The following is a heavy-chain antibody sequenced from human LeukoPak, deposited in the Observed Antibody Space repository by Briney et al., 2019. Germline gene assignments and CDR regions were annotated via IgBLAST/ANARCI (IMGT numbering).Heavy chain of an antibody. D-gene: IGHD2-15*01. Sequence: SQTLSLTCTVSSGSLTRYSRSWVRQPAGKGLEWVGRIYTSRSTNYNPPPKSRVTMSVDTSKSQFSLKPSSVTAADTAVYYCARDLNAYCSGCSCYFDYCGMDVWGQGTTVTVSS. CDR2: IYTSRST. V-gene: IGHV4-4*07. J-gene: IGHJ6*02. CDR3: ARDLNAYCSGCSCYFDYCGMDV. CDR1: SGSLTRYS.